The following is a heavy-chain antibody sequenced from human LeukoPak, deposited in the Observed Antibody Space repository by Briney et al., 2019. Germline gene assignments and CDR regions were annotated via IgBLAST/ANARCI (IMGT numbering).Heavy chain of an antibody. J-gene: IGHJ6*03. CDR1: GFTFSSYW. V-gene: IGHV3-7*01. CDR2: IKQDGSEK. D-gene: IGHD3-16*01. Sequence: GGSLRLSCAASGFTFSSYWMSWGRQAPGKGLEWVANIKQDGSEKYYVDSVKGRFTISRDNAKNSLYLQMNSLRAEDTAVYYCARDSRGGYYYYMDVWGKGTTVTVSS. CDR3: ARDSRGGYYYYMDV.